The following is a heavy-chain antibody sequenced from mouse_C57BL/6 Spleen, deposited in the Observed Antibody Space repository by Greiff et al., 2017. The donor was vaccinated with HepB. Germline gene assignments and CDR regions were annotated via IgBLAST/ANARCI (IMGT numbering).Heavy chain of an antibody. CDR2: IDPETGGT. Sequence: QVQLQQSGAELVRLGASVTLSCKASGYTFTDYEMHWVKQTPVHGLEWIGAIDPETGGTAYNQKFKGKAILTADKSSSTAYMELRSLTSEDSAVYYCTRGATVVEGYFDYWGQGTTLTVSS. CDR3: TRGATVVEGYFDY. V-gene: IGHV1-15*01. J-gene: IGHJ2*01. D-gene: IGHD1-1*01. CDR1: GYTFTDYE.